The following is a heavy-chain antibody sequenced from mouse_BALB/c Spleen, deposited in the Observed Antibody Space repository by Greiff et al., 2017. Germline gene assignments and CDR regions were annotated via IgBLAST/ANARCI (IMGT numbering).Heavy chain of an antibody. V-gene: IGHV2-9*02. D-gene: IGHD2-4*01. Sequence: VKLMESGPGLVAPSQSLSITCTVSGFSLTSYGVHWVRQPPGKGLEWLGVIWAGGSTNYNSALMSRLSISTDNSTSQIFLKMNSLQTDDTAMYSCAREGVCDYDEFDYWGQGTTLTVSS. CDR1: GFSLTSYG. CDR2: IWAGGST. J-gene: IGHJ2*01. CDR3: AREGVCDYDEFDY.